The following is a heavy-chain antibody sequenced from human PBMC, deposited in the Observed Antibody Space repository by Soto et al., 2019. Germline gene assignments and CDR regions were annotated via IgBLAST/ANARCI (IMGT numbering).Heavy chain of an antibody. V-gene: IGHV1-2*02. CDR3: ARKHSLDYIRWGLDP. D-gene: IGHD4-4*01. CDR2: INPKSDDT. J-gene: IGHJ5*02. CDR1: GYPFSDNQ. Sequence: ASVKVSCKASGYPFSDNQIHWLRRAPGQGLEWMGRINPKSDDTNYAQKFQGRVTMTRDTSNDTAYLELTGLTSDDTATYYCARKHSLDYIRWGLDPWGQGTLVTVSS.